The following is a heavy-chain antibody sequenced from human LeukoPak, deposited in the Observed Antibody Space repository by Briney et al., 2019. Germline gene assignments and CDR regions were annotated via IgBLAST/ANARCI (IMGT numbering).Heavy chain of an antibody. J-gene: IGHJ5*02. D-gene: IGHD6-13*01. CDR2: ISSSGSTT. CDR3: ARDTDEYISSWSYH. CDR1: GFTFSSYY. Sequence: PGGSLRLSCVASGFTFSSYYMHWVRQAPGKGLEWVSYISSSGSTTYYGDSVKGSFTISRDNAKNLLYLQMSSLRAEDTAVYYCARDTDEYISSWSYHWGQGTLVTVSS. V-gene: IGHV3-48*03.